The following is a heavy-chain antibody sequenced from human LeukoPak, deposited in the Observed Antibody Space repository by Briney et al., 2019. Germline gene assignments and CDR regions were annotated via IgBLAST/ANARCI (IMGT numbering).Heavy chain of an antibody. V-gene: IGHV4-39*07. CDR1: GESISTGGYY. D-gene: IGHD3-10*01. J-gene: IGHJ4*02. CDR2: IYYSGST. CDR3: ARDNYYGSGSQDY. Sequence: PSETLSLTCSVSGESISTGGYYWGWIRQPPGKGLEWIGSIYYSGSTYYNPSLKSRVTISVDTSKNQFSLKLSSVTAADTAVYYCARDNYYGSGSQDYWGQGTLVTVSS.